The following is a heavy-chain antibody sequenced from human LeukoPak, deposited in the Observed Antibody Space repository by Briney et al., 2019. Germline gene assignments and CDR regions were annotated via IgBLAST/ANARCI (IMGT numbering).Heavy chain of an antibody. D-gene: IGHD1-26*01. CDR3: ASPLAPGGYYGMDV. Sequence: ASVKVSCKVSGYTLTELSMHWVRQAPGKGLEWMGGFDPEDGETIYAQKFQGRVTMTEDTSTDTAYMELSSLRSEDTAVYYCASPLAPGGYYGMDVWGQGTTVTVSS. CDR2: FDPEDGET. V-gene: IGHV1-24*01. CDR1: GYTLTELS. J-gene: IGHJ6*02.